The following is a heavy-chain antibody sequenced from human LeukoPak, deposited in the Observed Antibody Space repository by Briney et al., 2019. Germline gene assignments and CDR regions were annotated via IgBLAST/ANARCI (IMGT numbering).Heavy chain of an antibody. CDR1: GLTFSSYA. CDR2: ISGGTDNT. CDR3: AREAAMVRGPFDY. D-gene: IGHD3-10*01. V-gene: IGHV3-23*01. J-gene: IGHJ4*02. Sequence: GGSLRLSCAASGLTFSSYAMSWVRQAPGKGLEWVSGISGGTDNTYYADSVKGRFTISRDSSKNTLYLQMNSLRAEDTAVYYCAREAAMVRGPFDYWGQGTLVTVSS.